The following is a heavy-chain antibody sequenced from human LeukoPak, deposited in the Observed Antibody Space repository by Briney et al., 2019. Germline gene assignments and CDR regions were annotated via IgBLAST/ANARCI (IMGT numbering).Heavy chain of an antibody. V-gene: IGHV4-59*01. D-gene: IGHD3-10*01. Sequence: SGTLSLTCTVSGGSISSYYWSWIRQPPGKGLEWIGYIYYSGSTNYNPSLKSRVTISVDTSKNQFSLKVRSVTAADTAVYYCAREGFLGSGSYPDYWGQGTLVTVSS. CDR2: IYYSGST. J-gene: IGHJ4*02. CDR3: AREGFLGSGSYPDY. CDR1: GGSISSYY.